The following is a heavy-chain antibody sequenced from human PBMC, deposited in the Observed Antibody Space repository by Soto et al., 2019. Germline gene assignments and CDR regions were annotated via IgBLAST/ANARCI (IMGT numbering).Heavy chain of an antibody. CDR1: GYTFTSYA. CDR2: INAGNGNT. D-gene: IGHD3-3*01. J-gene: IGHJ6*02. V-gene: IGHV1-3*01. Sequence: ASVKVSCKASGYTFTSYAMHWVRQAPGQRLEWMGWINAGNGNTKYSQKFQGRVTITRDTSASTAYMELSSLRSEDTAVYYCARGPLTYDFWSGYPMDVWGQGTTVTVSS. CDR3: ARGPLTYDFWSGYPMDV.